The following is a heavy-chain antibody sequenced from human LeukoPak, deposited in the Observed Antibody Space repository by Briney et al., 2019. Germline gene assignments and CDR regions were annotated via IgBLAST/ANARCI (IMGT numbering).Heavy chain of an antibody. V-gene: IGHV3-23*01. CDR3: AKNYCGGDCYSVYGR. D-gene: IGHD2-21*02. CDR1: GFTFSSYD. J-gene: IGHJ4*02. Sequence: GGSLRLSCAASGFTFSSYDMSWVRQTPGKGLEWVSGMSGSGGDTYYADSVKGRFTISRDNSKNTLYLQMSSLRAEDTAVYYCAKNYCGGDCYSVYGRWGQGTLVTVSS. CDR2: MSGSGGDT.